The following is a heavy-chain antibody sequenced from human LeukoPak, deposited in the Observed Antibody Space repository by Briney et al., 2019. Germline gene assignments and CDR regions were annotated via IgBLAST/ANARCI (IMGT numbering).Heavy chain of an antibody. CDR2: ISYDGSNK. V-gene: IGHV3-30-3*01. J-gene: IGHJ4*02. Sequence: PGRSLRLSCAASGFTFSSYAMHWVRQAPGKGLEWVVVISYDGSNKYYADSVKGRFTISRDNSKNTLYLQMNSLRAEDTAVYYCARPPGHSSGLTPSFLRYWGQGTLVTVSS. CDR1: GFTFSSYA. D-gene: IGHD6-19*01. CDR3: ARPPGHSSGLTPSFLRY.